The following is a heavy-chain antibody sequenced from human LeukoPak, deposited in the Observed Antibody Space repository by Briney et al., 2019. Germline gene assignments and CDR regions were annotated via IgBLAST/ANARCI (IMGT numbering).Heavy chain of an antibody. V-gene: IGHV3-49*04. D-gene: IGHD1-26*01. CDR2: IRSKVHGGTT. Sequence: GGSLRLSCTASGFTFGDYAMSWVRQAPGKGLEWVGLIRSKVHGGTTDYAASVKGRFTISRDDSKSIAYLQMNSLEAEDTAVYYCTRGVSGSYWYDYWGQGTLVTVSS. CDR1: GFTFGDYA. J-gene: IGHJ4*02. CDR3: TRGVSGSYWYDY.